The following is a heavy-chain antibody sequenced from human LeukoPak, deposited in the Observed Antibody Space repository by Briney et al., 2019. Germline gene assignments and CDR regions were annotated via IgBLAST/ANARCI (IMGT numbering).Heavy chain of an antibody. CDR2: ISAYNGNT. D-gene: IGHD1-26*01. V-gene: IGHV1-18*01. CDR1: GYTFTSYG. Sequence: ASVEVSCKASGYTFTSYGISWVRQAPGQGLEWMGLISAYNGNTNYAQKLQGRVTMTTDTSTSTAYMELRSLRSDDTAVYYCARVPGIVGATDAFDIWGQGTMVTVSS. J-gene: IGHJ3*02. CDR3: ARVPGIVGATDAFDI.